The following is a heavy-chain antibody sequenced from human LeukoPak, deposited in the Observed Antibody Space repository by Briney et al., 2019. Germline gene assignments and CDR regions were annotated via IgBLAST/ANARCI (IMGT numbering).Heavy chain of an antibody. CDR3: ARDHSCSGGSCYFAGDAFDI. Sequence: GGSLRLSCAASGFTFSSYSMNWVRQAPGKGLEWVSSISSSSSSIYYADSLKGRFTISRDNAKNSLYLQMNSLRAEDTAVYYCARDHSCSGGSCYFAGDAFDIWGQGTMVTVSS. CDR1: GFTFSSYS. J-gene: IGHJ3*02. CDR2: ISSSSSSI. V-gene: IGHV3-21*01. D-gene: IGHD2-15*01.